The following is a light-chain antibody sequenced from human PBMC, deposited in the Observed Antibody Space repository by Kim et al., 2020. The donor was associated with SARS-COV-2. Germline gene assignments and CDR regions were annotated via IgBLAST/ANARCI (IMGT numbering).Light chain of an antibody. CDR1: QSVSNN. CDR2: GAS. J-gene: IGKJ2*01. Sequence: SPGESVTLSCRASQSVSNNLAWYQHKPGQPPRLLIYGASTRATGVPARFSGSGSGTDFTLTVSSLQSEDFAVYYCHQYNDWPPGDTFGQGTKLE. CDR3: HQYNDWPPGDT. V-gene: IGKV3-15*01.